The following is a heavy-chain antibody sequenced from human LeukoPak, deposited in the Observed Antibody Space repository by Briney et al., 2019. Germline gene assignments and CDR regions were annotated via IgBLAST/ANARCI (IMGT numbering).Heavy chain of an antibody. CDR2: IYRGGNT. Sequence: GGSLRLSCAASGFTVSSNYMSWVRQAPGKGLEWASLIYRGGNTYYADSVKGRFTISRDNSKNTLYFQMNSLRAEDTAVYYCARMRSIPAAGRAGNFDYWGQGTLVTVSS. CDR3: ARMRSIPAAGRAGNFDY. V-gene: IGHV3-53*01. J-gene: IGHJ4*02. D-gene: IGHD6-13*01. CDR1: GFTVSSNY.